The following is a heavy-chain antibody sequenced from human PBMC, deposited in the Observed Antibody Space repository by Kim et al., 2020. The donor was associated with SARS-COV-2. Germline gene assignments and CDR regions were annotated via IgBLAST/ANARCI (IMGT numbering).Heavy chain of an antibody. V-gene: IGHV3-33*05. CDR1: GFTFSSYG. D-gene: IGHD5-18*01. Sequence: GGSLRLSCAASGFTFSSYGMHWVRQAPGKGLEWVAVISYDGSNKYYADSVKGRFTISRDNSKNTLYLQMNSLRAEDTAVYYCARDRGRIQLWLDWYFDLWGRGTLVTVSS. J-gene: IGHJ2*01. CDR3: ARDRGRIQLWLDWYFDL. CDR2: ISYDGSNK.